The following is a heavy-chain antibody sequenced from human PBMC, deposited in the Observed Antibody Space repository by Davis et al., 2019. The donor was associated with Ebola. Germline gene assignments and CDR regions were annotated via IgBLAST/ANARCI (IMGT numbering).Heavy chain of an antibody. CDR2: IYPGDSDT. CDR3: ARLTMVRGVH. J-gene: IGHJ4*02. CDR1: GYSFTSYW. V-gene: IGHV5-51*01. D-gene: IGHD3-10*01. Sequence: GGSLRLSCKGSGYSFTSYWIGWLRQMPGKSLEWMGIIYPGDSDTRYSPSFQGQVTISADKSISPAYLQWSSLKASDTAMYYCARLTMVRGVHWGQGTLVTVSS.